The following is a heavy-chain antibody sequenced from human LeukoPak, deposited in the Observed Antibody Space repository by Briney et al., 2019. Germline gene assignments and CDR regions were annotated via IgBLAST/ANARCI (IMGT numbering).Heavy chain of an antibody. CDR2: IKQDGSEK. V-gene: IGHV3-7*01. CDR1: GFTFSSYW. CDR3: ARRQCSSISCYYAFDI. J-gene: IGHJ3*02. D-gene: IGHD2-2*01. Sequence: GGSLRLSCAASGFTFSSYWMSWVRQAPGKGLEWVANIKQDGSEKYYVDSLKGRFTISRDNAKNSLYLQMNSLGAKDTAVYYCARRQCSSISCYYAFDIWGQGTMVTVSS.